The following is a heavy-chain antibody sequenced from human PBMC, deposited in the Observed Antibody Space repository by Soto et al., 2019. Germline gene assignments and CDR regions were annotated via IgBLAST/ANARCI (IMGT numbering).Heavy chain of an antibody. CDR1: GYTLTELS. J-gene: IGHJ6*02. CDR2: FDPEDGET. Sequence: SVKVFCKVSGYTLTELSMHWVRQAPGKGLEWMGGFDPEDGETIYAQKFQGRVTMTEDTSTDTAYMERSSLRSEDTAVYYCATDSSTPIAAAGTDYYYGMGVWGQGTTVTSP. CDR3: ATDSSTPIAAAGTDYYYGMGV. D-gene: IGHD6-13*01. V-gene: IGHV1-24*01.